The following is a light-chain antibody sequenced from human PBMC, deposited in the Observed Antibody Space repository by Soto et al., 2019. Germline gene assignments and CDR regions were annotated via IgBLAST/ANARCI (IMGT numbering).Light chain of an antibody. J-gene: IGKJ1*01. V-gene: IGKV3-20*01. CDR3: QQFDGSLWT. CDR1: QSVTSTH. Sequence: TPSPATLSVSPGERATLSCRASQSVTSTHLAWYQQKPGQAPRLLIYDASTRATGIPDRFSGSGSGTDFTLTISRLEPEDFAVYCCQQFDGSLWTFGPGTKVDIK. CDR2: DAS.